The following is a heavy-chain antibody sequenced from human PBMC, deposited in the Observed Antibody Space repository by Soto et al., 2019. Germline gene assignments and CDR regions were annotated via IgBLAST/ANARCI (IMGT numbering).Heavy chain of an antibody. CDR1: GFTFDSFA. J-gene: IGHJ4*02. V-gene: IGHV3-23*01. D-gene: IGHD3-16*01. CDR3: ARVAVMPDS. CDR2: ISASGGST. Sequence: EVQLLESGGGLEQPGGSLRLSCAASGFTFDSFAMSWVRQAPGKGLEWVSAISASGGSTFYADSVKGRFTISRHSSKNTRYLQMNSLRAEETAVYYCARVAVMPDSWGQWTPVTVSS.